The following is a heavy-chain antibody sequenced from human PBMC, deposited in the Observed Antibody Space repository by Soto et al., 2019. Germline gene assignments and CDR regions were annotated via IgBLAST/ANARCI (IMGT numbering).Heavy chain of an antibody. D-gene: IGHD6-13*01. CDR3: AKDSFDLGATGLLDS. V-gene: IGHV3-30*18. CDR2: ISFDGSDK. Sequence: QVQLVESGGGVVQPGKSLRLSCAASGFNFSTYGIHWVRQAPGKGLEWVSVISFDGSDKQFADSVKGRFAISRDNSKKKVYLQIVSLRGEDTAVYYCAKDSFDLGATGLLDSWGLGTLVTVSS. J-gene: IGHJ4*02. CDR1: GFNFSTYG.